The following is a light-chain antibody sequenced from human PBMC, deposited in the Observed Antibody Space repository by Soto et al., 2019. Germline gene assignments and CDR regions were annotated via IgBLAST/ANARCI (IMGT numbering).Light chain of an antibody. CDR1: QNVRAF. Sequence: EVVLTQSPATLSLSPGERATLSCRASQNVRAFLDWYQQKPGQAPRLLIYAASNRATGIPDRFSGSGSGTDFTLTISSLQPDDFATYYCQQYNSLFGGGTKVDIK. V-gene: IGKV3-11*01. J-gene: IGKJ4*01. CDR3: QQYNSL. CDR2: AAS.